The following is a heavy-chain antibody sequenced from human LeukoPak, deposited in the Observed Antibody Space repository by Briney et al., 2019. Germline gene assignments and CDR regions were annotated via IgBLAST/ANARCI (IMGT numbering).Heavy chain of an antibody. CDR2: IYSSGST. CDR3: ARHDSSGYYYFDY. Sequence: SETLSLTCAVYGGSFSGYYWSWIRQPPGKGLEWIGYIYSSGSTNYNPSLKSRVTISVDTSKNQFSLKLSSVTAADTAVYYCARHDSSGYYYFDYWGQGTLVTVSS. D-gene: IGHD3-22*01. J-gene: IGHJ4*02. CDR1: GGSFSGYY. V-gene: IGHV4-59*08.